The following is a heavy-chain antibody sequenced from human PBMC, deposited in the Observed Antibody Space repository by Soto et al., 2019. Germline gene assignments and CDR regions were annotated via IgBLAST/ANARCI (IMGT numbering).Heavy chain of an antibody. D-gene: IGHD2-2*01. CDR3: ARQVCTGTSCDPYLDL. J-gene: IGHJ4*01. Sequence: MQSGPEVRNPGASVNISCAASGYTFTESYLNWFRRAPGRGLEWMGINNPNIASTTYEPEFQGRLSRTRDAPTSTVFVGMSSLGPKDPDVYYCARQVCTGTSCDPYLDLWGHGTVVNISS. CDR1: GYTFTESY. CDR2: NNPNIAST. V-gene: IGHV1-46*01.